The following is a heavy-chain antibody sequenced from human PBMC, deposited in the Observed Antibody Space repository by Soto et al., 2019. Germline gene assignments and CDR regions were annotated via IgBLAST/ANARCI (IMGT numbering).Heavy chain of an antibody. V-gene: IGHV5-51*01. J-gene: IGHJ2*01. CDR3: ARQHYNFWSGSYTGSSYFDF. Sequence: GESLKISCQGSGYQFSDYWIDWVRQMPGKGLEWMGILYPGDSGTKYSPSFQGHVTFSVDTSISTAFLQWDSLQASDTAIYYCARQHYNFWSGSYTGSSYFDFWGRGTLVTVSS. D-gene: IGHD3-3*01. CDR2: LYPGDSGT. CDR1: GYQFSDYW.